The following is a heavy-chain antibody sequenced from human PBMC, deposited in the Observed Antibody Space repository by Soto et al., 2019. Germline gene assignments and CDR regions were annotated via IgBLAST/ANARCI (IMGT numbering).Heavy chain of an antibody. CDR3: ARDRMIMFGGVIAYGMDV. CDR2: IYYSGST. V-gene: IGHV4-31*03. CDR1: GGSISSGGYY. Sequence: SETLSLTCTVSGGSISSGGYYWSWIRQHPGKGLEWIGYIYYSGSTYYNPSLKSRVTISVDTSKNQFSLKLSSVTAADTAVYYCARDRMIMFGGVIAYGMDVWGQGTTVTVSS. J-gene: IGHJ6*02. D-gene: IGHD3-16*02.